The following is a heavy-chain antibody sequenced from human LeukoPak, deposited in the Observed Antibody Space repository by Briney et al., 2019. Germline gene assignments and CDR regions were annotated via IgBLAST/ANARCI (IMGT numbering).Heavy chain of an antibody. CDR3: AREYDSSGHYYRAPFDY. CDR1: GGSFSGYY. CDR2: INHSGST. V-gene: IGHV4-34*01. Sequence: SETLSLTCAVYGGSFSGYYWSWIRQPPGKGLEWIGEINHSGSTNYNPSLKSRVTISVDTSKNQFSLKLSSVTAADTAVYYCAREYDSSGHYYRAPFDYWGQGTLVTVSS. D-gene: IGHD3-22*01. J-gene: IGHJ4*02.